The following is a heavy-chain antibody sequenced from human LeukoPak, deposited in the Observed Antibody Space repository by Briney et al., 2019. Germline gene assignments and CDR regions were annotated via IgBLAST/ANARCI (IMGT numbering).Heavy chain of an antibody. V-gene: IGHV1-2*06. CDR3: ASSDCSGGSCYLDY. J-gene: IGHJ4*02. D-gene: IGHD2-15*01. CDR1: GYTFTGYY. CDR2: INPNSGGT. Sequence: ASVKVSCKAPGYTFTGYYMHWVRQAPGQGLEWMGRINPNSGGTNYAQKFQGRVTMTRDTSISTAYMELSRLRSDDTAVYYCASSDCSGGSCYLDYWGQGTLVTVSS.